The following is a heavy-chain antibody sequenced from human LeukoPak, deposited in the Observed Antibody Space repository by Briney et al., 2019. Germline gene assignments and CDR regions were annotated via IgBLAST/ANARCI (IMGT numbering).Heavy chain of an antibody. CDR1: GGSISSGNFY. V-gene: IGHV4-39*02. D-gene: IGHD2-2*01. Sequence: SETLSLTCIVSGGSISSGNFYWGWIRQPPGKGLEWIGSIYFSENTYYNPSLKSRVTISVDTSKNHFSLTLNSVTAADTAVYYCARVGIYCSSTSCYEGGLGYWGQGTLVTVSS. CDR2: IYFSENT. J-gene: IGHJ4*02. CDR3: ARVGIYCSSTSCYEGGLGY.